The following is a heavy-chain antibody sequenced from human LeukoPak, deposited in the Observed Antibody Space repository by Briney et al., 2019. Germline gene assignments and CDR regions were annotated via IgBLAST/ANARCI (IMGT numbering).Heavy chain of an antibody. Sequence: GASVKVSCKASGYTFTSYGISWVRQAPGQGLEWMGWINPNSGGTNYAQKFQGRVTMTRDTSISTAYMELSRLRSDDTAVYYCARDFIAAAGTWGQGTLVTVSS. CDR1: GYTFTSYG. CDR3: ARDFIAAAGT. J-gene: IGHJ5*02. V-gene: IGHV1-2*02. CDR2: INPNSGGT. D-gene: IGHD6-13*01.